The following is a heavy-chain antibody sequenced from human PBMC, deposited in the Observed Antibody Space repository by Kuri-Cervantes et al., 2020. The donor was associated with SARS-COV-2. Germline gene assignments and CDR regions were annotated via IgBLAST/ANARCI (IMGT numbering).Heavy chain of an antibody. Sequence: GESLKISCAASEFTFRNYAMHWVRQAPGKGLEWVALISYDGSYKYYVDSVKGRFTISRENSKNTLHLQMNSLGAEDTAVYYCAKDHSHDAFDIWGQGTMVTVSS. V-gene: IGHV3-30*04. CDR1: EFTFRNYA. CDR3: AKDHSHDAFDI. CDR2: ISYDGSYK. J-gene: IGHJ3*02. D-gene: IGHD6-13*01.